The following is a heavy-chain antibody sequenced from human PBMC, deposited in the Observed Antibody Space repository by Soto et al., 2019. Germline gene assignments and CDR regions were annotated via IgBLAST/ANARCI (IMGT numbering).Heavy chain of an antibody. D-gene: IGHD6-6*01. J-gene: IGHJ5*01. Sequence: TLSLSCTASDGSINSGGYDWSWIRQHPGKGLEWIGYIYYSGSTHYNPALKSRVTISVDTSKNQFSLNLRSVSAADTAVYYCARGISSSSSWFDSWGPGTLVTVSS. CDR1: DGSINSGGYD. CDR2: IYYSGST. V-gene: IGHV4-31*03. CDR3: ARGISSSSSWFDS.